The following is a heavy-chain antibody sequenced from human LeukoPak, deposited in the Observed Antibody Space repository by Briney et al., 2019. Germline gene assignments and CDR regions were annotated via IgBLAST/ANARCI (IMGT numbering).Heavy chain of an antibody. D-gene: IGHD6-19*01. Sequence: GASVKVSCKASGGTFSSYAISWVRQAPGQGLEWMGGIIPIFGTANYAQKFQGRVTITADESTSTAYMELSSLRSEDTAVYYCARDEVRVSSGWSKDYYYGMDVWGQGTTVTVSS. V-gene: IGHV1-69*13. J-gene: IGHJ6*02. CDR1: GGTFSSYA. CDR2: IIPIFGTA. CDR3: ARDEVRVSSGWSKDYYYGMDV.